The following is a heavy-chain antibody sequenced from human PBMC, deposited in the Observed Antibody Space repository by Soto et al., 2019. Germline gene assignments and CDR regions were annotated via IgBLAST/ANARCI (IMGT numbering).Heavy chain of an antibody. CDR1: GGSISSGDYY. CDR3: AAAARPPLFDY. D-gene: IGHD6-6*01. CDR2: IYYSGST. J-gene: IGHJ4*02. Sequence: SETLSLTCTVSGGSISSGDYYWSWIRQPPGKGLEWIGYIYYSGSTYYNTSLKSRVTISVDTSKNQFSLKLSSVTAADTAVYYCAAAARPPLFDYWGQGTLVTVTS. V-gene: IGHV4-30-4*01.